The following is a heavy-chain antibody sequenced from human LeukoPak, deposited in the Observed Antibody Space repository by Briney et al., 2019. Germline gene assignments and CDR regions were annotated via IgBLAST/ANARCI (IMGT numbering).Heavy chain of an antibody. CDR3: ARGQVWIDY. CDR1: GGSISSSSYY. D-gene: IGHD2-21*01. J-gene: IGHJ4*02. CDR2: IYYSGST. Sequence: SETLSLTCTVSGGSISSSSYYWGWIRQPPGKGLEWIGSIYYSGSTYYNPSLKSRVTISVDTSKNQFSLKLSSVTAADTAVYYCARGQVWIDYWGQGTLVTVSS. V-gene: IGHV4-39*07.